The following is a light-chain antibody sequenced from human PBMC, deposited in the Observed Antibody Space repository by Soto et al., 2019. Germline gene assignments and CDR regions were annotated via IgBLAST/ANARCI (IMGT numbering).Light chain of an antibody. CDR1: SGSIASNY. CDR3: QSYDATNRV. J-gene: IGLJ3*02. V-gene: IGLV6-57*01. CDR2: EDN. Sequence: NFMLTQPHSVSASPGKTVLISCTRSSGSIASNYVQWYQQRPGSSPTTVIYEDNQRPSGVPDRFSGSIDSSSNSASRTISGLETEDEADLYCQSYDATNRVFGVGTKLTVL.